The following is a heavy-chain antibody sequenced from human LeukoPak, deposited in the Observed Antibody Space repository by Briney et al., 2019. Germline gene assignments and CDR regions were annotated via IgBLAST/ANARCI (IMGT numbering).Heavy chain of an antibody. D-gene: IGHD1-26*01. CDR2: IYTSGST. CDR3: AREELIWHFDL. Sequence: SQTLSLTCTVSGGSISSGSYYWSWIRQPAGKGLEWIGRIYTSGSTNYNPSLKSRVTISVDTSKNQFSLKLSSVTAADTAVYYCAREELIWHFDLWGRGTLVTVSS. CDR1: GGSISSGSYY. V-gene: IGHV4-61*02. J-gene: IGHJ2*01.